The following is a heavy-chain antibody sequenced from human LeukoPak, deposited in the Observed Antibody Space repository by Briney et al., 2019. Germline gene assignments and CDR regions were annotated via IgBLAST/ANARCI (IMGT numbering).Heavy chain of an antibody. D-gene: IGHD2-15*01. V-gene: IGHV1-2*02. Sequence: ASVKVSCKASGYTFTGYYMHWVRQAPGQGLEGMGWINPNSGGTNYAQKFQGRVTMTRDTSISTAYMELRSLGSDDTAVYYCARVAPNRRYCSGGSCLNYFDYWGQGTLVTVSS. CDR1: GYTFTGYY. CDR2: INPNSGGT. J-gene: IGHJ4*02. CDR3: ARVAPNRRYCSGGSCLNYFDY.